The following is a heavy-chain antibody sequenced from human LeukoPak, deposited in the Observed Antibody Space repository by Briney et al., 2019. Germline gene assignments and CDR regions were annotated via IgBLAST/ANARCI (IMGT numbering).Heavy chain of an antibody. CDR1: AFSFSTYG. CDR3: AKDVVGQQWPESY. CDR2: IQYDGSIK. J-gene: IGHJ4*02. Sequence: GGSLRLSCAASAFSFSTYGMHWVRQAPGKGLEWVSFIQYDGSIKLYGDSVKGRFIISRDNSKNTLYLQMNSLRPEDTAVYHCAKDVVGQQWPESYWGQGTLVTVSS. V-gene: IGHV3-30*02. D-gene: IGHD6-19*01.